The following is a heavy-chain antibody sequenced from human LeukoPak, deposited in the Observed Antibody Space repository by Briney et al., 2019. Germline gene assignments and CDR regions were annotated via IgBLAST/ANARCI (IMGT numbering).Heavy chain of an antibody. V-gene: IGHV4-4*07. D-gene: IGHD1-7*01. J-gene: IGHJ4*02. Sequence: PSETLSVTRTVSGGSISSYYWSWIRQPAGKGLGWIGRIYTSGHTNYNPSLKGRVTMSEDTSKNQFSLRLSSVAAADTAVYYCARARSLPGTTSIFDYWGQGTLVTVSS. CDR2: IYTSGHT. CDR3: ARARSLPGTTSIFDY. CDR1: GGSISSYY.